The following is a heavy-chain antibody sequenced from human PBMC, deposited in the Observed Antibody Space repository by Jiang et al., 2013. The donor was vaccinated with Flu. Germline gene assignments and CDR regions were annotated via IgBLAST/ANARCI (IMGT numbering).Heavy chain of an antibody. V-gene: IGHV1-3*01. Sequence: KASGYTFTSYAMHWVRQAPGQRLEWMGWINAGNGNTKYSQKFQGRVTITRDTSASTAYMELSSLRSEDTAVYYCARVHRFSPYQLPEDYWGQGTLVTVSS. CDR2: INAGNGNT. CDR1: GYTFTSYA. D-gene: IGHD2-2*01. CDR3: ARVHRFSPYQLPEDY. J-gene: IGHJ4*02.